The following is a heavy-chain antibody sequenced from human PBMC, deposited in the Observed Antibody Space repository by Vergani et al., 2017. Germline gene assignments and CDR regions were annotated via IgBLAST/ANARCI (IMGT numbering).Heavy chain of an antibody. J-gene: IGHJ4*02. CDR1: GGSISSGSYY. V-gene: IGHV4-61*02. Sequence: QVQLQESGPGLVKPSQTLSLTCTVSGGSISSGSYYWSWIRQPAGKGLEWLGRIYTSGSTNYNPSLKSRVTISVDTSKNQFSLKLSSVTAADTAVYYCARAEQLWLRGFFDYWGQGTLVTVSS. CDR3: ARAEQLWLRGFFDY. D-gene: IGHD5-18*01. CDR2: IYTSGST.